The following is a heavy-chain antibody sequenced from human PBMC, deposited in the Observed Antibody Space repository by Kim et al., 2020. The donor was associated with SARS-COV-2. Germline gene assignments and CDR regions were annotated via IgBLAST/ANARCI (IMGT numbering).Heavy chain of an antibody. CDR1: GFTFGDYA. CDR2: ISWNSCSI. Sequence: GGSLRLSCAASGFTFGDYAMHWVRQAPGKGLEWVSGISWNSCSIGYAYSVKGRFTISRDNAKNSLYLQMNSLRAEDTALYYCAKTNSGSYYRYFDYWGQGTLVTVSS. D-gene: IGHD1-26*01. CDR3: AKTNSGSYYRYFDY. J-gene: IGHJ4*02. V-gene: IGHV3-9*01.